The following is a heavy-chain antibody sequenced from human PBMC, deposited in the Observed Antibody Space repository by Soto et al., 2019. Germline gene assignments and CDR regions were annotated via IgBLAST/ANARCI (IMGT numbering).Heavy chain of an antibody. D-gene: IGHD1-7*01. V-gene: IGHV4-30-4*01. CDR1: GGSISSGNYY. Sequence: QVQLQESGPGLVKPSQTLSLTCTVSGGSISSGNYYWSWIRQPPGKGLEWIGFISYSGSTYYNASLTSRVTISVDMSTNPFSLHLNSVTAADTAVYYCATMGTPATGLYYFDYWGQGTLVTVSS. CDR3: ATMGTPATGLYYFDY. J-gene: IGHJ4*02. CDR2: ISYSGST.